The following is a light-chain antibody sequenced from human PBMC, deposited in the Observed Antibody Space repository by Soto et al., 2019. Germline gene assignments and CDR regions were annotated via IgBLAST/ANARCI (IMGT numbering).Light chain of an antibody. CDR2: AAS. Sequence: DIQMTQSPSPLSASIGDRVTITCRASHGITSYFAWNQQKPGKVPKLLLYAASTFQTGVPSRFSGSRSGTEFSLTIDSLQPEDVATYYCQQYNRAPVTFGGGTKVEIK. V-gene: IGKV1-27*01. J-gene: IGKJ4*01. CDR1: HGITSY. CDR3: QQYNRAPVT.